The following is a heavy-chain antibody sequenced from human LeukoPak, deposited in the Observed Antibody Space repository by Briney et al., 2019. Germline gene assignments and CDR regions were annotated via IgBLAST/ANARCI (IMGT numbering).Heavy chain of an antibody. D-gene: IGHD1-26*01. CDR1: GGPISSSSYN. CDR2: FDYSGRT. Sequence: PSETLSLTCTVSGGPISSSSYNWGWIRQPPGKGLEWIGSFDYSGRTYYNPSLKSRVTISVDTSMNQFSLKLSLVTAADTAVYYCARAFHSGWYFDLWGRGTLVTVSS. J-gene: IGHJ2*01. V-gene: IGHV4-39*01. CDR3: ARAFHSGWYFDL.